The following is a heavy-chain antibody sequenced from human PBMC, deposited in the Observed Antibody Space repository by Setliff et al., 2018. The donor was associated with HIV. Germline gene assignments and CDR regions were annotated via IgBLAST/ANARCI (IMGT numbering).Heavy chain of an antibody. V-gene: IGHV4-39*01. J-gene: IGHJ5*02. CDR3: ARVPVAGANWFDP. CDR1: GVSINRTDHY. D-gene: IGHD2-21*01. Sequence: SETLSLTCSVSGVSINRTDHYWGWIRQSPGRRLEWIGSVSQSGSTYYNPSLKSRITISVDRSKNLFSLKLISVTAADQGVYYCARVPVAGANWFDPWGLRLSWSPSPQ. CDR2: VSQSGST.